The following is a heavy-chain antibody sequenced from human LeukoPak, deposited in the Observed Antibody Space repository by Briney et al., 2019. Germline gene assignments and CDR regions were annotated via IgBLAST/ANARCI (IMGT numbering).Heavy chain of an antibody. V-gene: IGHV4-30-2*01. CDR1: GGSISSGGYP. CDR2: IYHSGST. D-gene: IGHD3-22*01. J-gene: IGHJ4*02. Sequence: SQTLSLTCAVSGGSISSGGYPWSWIRQPPGKGLEWIGYIYHSGSTYYNPSLKSRVTISVDRSKNQFSLKLSSVTAADTAVYYCARQNYYDSSPPDYWGQGTLVTVSS. CDR3: ARQNYYDSSPPDY.